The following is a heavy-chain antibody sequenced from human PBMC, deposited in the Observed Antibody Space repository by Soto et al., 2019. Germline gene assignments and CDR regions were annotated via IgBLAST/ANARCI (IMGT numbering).Heavy chain of an antibody. CDR2: IYYSGST. CDR3: ARDRWYYYDSSGYYYGMDV. Sequence: PSETLSLTCTVSGGSTSSYYWSWIRQPPGKGLEWIGYIYYSGSTNYNPSLKSRVTISVDTSKNQFSLKLSSVTAADTAVYYCARDRWYYYDSSGYYYGMDVWGQGTTVTVSS. J-gene: IGHJ6*02. D-gene: IGHD3-22*01. V-gene: IGHV4-59*01. CDR1: GGSTSSYY.